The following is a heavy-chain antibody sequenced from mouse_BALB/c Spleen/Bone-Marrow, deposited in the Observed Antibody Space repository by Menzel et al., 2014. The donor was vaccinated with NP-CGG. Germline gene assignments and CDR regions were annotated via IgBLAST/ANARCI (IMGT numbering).Heavy chain of an antibody. D-gene: IGHD2-3*01. CDR2: ISNTGNYT. V-gene: IGHV5-9-3*01. CDR3: ARQGDGYYDD. Sequence: EVKLEESGGGLVKPGGSLKLSCAASGFTFSSYAMSWVLQTPEKRLEWVATISNTGNYTYYPDSEKGRFTISRDNANNPLYLQMSSLRSEDTALYYCARQGDGYYDDWGQGPTLTVSS. CDR1: GFTFSSYA. J-gene: IGHJ2*01.